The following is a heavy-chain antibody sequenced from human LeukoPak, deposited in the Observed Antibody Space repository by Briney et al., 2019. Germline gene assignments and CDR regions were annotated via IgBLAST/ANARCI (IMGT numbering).Heavy chain of an antibody. J-gene: IGHJ6*03. CDR1: GGSISSGDYY. V-gene: IGHV4-39*07. CDR3: ARAGSSSSSFSYYYYMDV. D-gene: IGHD6-6*01. Sequence: SETLSLTCTVSGGSISSGDYYWSWIRQPPGKGLEWIGEINHSGSTNYNPSLKSRVTISVDTSKNQFSLKLSSVTAADTAVYYCARAGSSSSSFSYYYYMDVWGKGTTVTVSS. CDR2: INHSGST.